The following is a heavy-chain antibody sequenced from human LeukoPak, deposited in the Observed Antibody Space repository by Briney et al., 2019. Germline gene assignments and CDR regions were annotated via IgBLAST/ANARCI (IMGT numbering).Heavy chain of an antibody. D-gene: IGHD4-23*01. J-gene: IGHJ4*02. V-gene: IGHV3-30*18. CDR1: GFTFSSYG. Sequence: GGSLRLSCAASGFTFSSYGMHWVRQAPGKGLEWVAVISYDGSNKYYADSVKGRFTISRDNSKNTLYLQMNSLRAEDTAVYYCAKSTVVTPFDYWGQGTLVTVSS. CDR2: ISYDGSNK. CDR3: AKSTVVTPFDY.